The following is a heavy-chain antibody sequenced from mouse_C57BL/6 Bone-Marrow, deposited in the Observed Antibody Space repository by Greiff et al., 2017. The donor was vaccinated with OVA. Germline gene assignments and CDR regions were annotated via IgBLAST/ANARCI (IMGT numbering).Heavy chain of an antibody. CDR2: INPSNGGT. D-gene: IGHD1-1*01. CDR3: ESPPFYGSSYWYFDV. CDR1: GYTFTSYW. V-gene: IGHV1-53*01. J-gene: IGHJ1*03. Sequence: QVQLQQPGTELVKPGASVKLSCKASGYTFTSYWMHWVKQRPGQGLEWIGNINPSNGGTNYNEKFKGKATLTVDKSSSTAYMQLSSLTSEHSAVYYCESPPFYGSSYWYFDVWGTGTTVTVSA.